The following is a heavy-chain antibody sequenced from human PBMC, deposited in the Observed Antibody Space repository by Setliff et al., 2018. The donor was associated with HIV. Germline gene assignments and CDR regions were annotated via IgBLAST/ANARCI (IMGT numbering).Heavy chain of an antibody. Sequence: GGSLRLSCAASGFTLSTYWMTWVRQAPGKGLEWVANIKPDGSMKYYVDSVKGRFTLSRDTSKNTMFLQMNSLRHEDTALYYCARVLPYNSALDKWGQGTLVTVSS. J-gene: IGHJ4*02. D-gene: IGHD6-19*01. CDR1: GFTLSTYW. V-gene: IGHV3-7*01. CDR3: ARVLPYNSALDK. CDR2: IKPDGSMK.